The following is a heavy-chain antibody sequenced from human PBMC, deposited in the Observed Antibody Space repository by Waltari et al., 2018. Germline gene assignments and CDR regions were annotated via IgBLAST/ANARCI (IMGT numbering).Heavy chain of an antibody. V-gene: IGHV3-74*01. CDR1: GFSFSMYW. CDR2: IKSDGTIT. CDR3: VRSGFMDV. D-gene: IGHD3-10*01. Sequence: EVQLVESGGGLAQPGVSLRLSCAASGFSFSMYWTNWARQAPGEGMMSVSRIKSDGTITAYADSVKGRFTISRDNAKNTLYLQMNSLRVDDTAVYYCVRSGFMDVWGLGTTVTVSS. J-gene: IGHJ6*02.